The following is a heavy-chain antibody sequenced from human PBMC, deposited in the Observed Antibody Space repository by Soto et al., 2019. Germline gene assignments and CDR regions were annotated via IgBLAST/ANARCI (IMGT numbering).Heavy chain of an antibody. J-gene: IGHJ6*02. CDR2: IIPIFGTA. Sequence: QVQLVQSGAEVKKPGSSVKVSCKASGGTFSSYAISWVRQAPGQGLEWMGGIIPIFGTANYAQKFQGRVTITADESTSTAYLELSSLRSEDTALYYCAVISGYDDYYYYGMDVWGQGNTVTVSS. CDR3: AVISGYDDYYYYGMDV. CDR1: GGTFSSYA. V-gene: IGHV1-69*01. D-gene: IGHD5-12*01.